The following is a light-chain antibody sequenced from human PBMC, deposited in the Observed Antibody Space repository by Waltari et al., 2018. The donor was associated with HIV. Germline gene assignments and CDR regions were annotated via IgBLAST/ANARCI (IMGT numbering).Light chain of an antibody. J-gene: IGKJ3*01. CDR3: QQYGTSPTT. CDR2: GAS. V-gene: IGKV3-20*01. Sequence: EIVLTQSPGTLSLSPGEGATLSCRASQSVSSKYFAWYQQKPGQAPRLLIYGASSRATVIPDRFSGSGSGTDFTLTISRLEPEDFAVYYCQQYGTSPTTFGPGTKVDIK. CDR1: QSVSSKY.